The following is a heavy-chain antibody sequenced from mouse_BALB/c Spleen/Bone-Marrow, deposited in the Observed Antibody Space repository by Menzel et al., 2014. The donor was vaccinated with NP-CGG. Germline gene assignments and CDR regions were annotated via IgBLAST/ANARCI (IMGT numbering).Heavy chain of an antibody. CDR2: ISSDSSAV. V-gene: IGHV5-17*02. CDR3: TRGGNWDNFDY. D-gene: IGHD4-1*01. Sequence: EVKLVESGGCLVQPGGSRKLSCAASGFTFRSFGMHWVRQAPEKGLEWVAYISSDSSAVYYADTVKGRFTISRDNPKNTLFLQMTSLRSEDTAMYYCTRGGNWDNFDYWGQGTTLTVSS. CDR1: GFTFRSFG. J-gene: IGHJ2*01.